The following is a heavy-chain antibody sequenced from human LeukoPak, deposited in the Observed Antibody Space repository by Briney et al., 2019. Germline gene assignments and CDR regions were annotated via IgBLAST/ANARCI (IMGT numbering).Heavy chain of an antibody. J-gene: IGHJ4*02. CDR2: INPNSGGT. CDR3: ATDPEGSGWSFDY. D-gene: IGHD6-19*01. Sequence: ASVKVSCKASGYTSTGYYMHWVRQAPGQGLEWMGWINPNSGGTNYAQKFQGRVTMTEDTSTDTAYMELSSLRSEDTAVYYCATDPEGSGWSFDYWGQGTLVTVSS. V-gene: IGHV1-2*02. CDR1: GYTSTGYY.